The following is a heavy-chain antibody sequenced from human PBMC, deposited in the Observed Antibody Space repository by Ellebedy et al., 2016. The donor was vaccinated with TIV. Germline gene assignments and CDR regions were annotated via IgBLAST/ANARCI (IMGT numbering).Heavy chain of an antibody. V-gene: IGHV3-33*08. CDR2: IWSDGSDE. CDR1: GFSFSTYG. J-gene: IGHJ6*02. CDR3: ARAYYEYLWGRNPPGYYYNGMDI. Sequence: PGGSLRLSCAASGFSFSTYGIHWVRQAPGKGLEWVALIWSDGSDEYYGDSVKGRCTISRDNSKNRVYLELNNLRVEDTAIYYCARAYYEYLWGRNPPGYYYNGMDIWGQGTTVTVSS. D-gene: IGHD3-16*01.